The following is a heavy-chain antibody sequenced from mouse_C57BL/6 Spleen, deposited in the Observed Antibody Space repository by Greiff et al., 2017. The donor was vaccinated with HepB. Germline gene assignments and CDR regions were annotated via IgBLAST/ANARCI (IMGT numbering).Heavy chain of an antibody. J-gene: IGHJ3*01. Sequence: QVQLKQPGAELVKPGASVKMSCKASGYTFTSYSITWVKQRPGQGLEWIGDIYPGSGSTNYNEKFKSKATLTVDTSSSTAYMQLSSLTSEDSAVYYCAREGGNPFAYWGQGTLVTVSA. V-gene: IGHV1-55*01. CDR1: GYTFTSYS. D-gene: IGHD1-1*02. CDR2: IYPGSGST. CDR3: AREGGNPFAY.